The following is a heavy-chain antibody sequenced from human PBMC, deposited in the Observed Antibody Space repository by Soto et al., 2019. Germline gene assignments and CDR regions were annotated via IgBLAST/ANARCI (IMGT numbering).Heavy chain of an antibody. CDR1: GGSISSGSYY. CDR2: IYSTEST. CDR3: ARSDSSGKTRYYFDH. Sequence: SETLSLTCTVSGGSISSGSYYWSWIRQHPGKGLEWIGYIYSTESTNYNPSLKSRLSISVDMSASQFSLKLSSVTVADAAVYYCARSDSSGKTRYYFDHWGQGTLVNVSS. J-gene: IGHJ4*02. D-gene: IGHD3-22*01. V-gene: IGHV4-31*03.